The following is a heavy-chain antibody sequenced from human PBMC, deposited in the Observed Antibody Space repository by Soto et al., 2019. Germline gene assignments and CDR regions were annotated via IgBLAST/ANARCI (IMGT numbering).Heavy chain of an antibody. J-gene: IGHJ4*02. CDR1: GFTFSSYA. Sequence: GGSLRLSCAASGFTFSSYAMSWVRQAPGKGLEWVSAISSSGGNTYYADSVKGRFTISRDNSKNTLFLQMNSLRADDTAVYYCAKMSTPFMYFDYWGQGTLVTVSS. CDR3: AKMSTPFMYFDY. CDR2: ISSSGGNT. D-gene: IGHD2-2*01. V-gene: IGHV3-23*01.